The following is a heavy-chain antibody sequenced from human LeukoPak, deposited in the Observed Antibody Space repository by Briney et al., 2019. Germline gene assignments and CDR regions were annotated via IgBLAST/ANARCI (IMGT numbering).Heavy chain of an antibody. CDR3: ARGMVGATYFDY. CDR1: GFTFSNYW. J-gene: IGHJ4*02. CDR2: IWYDGINK. V-gene: IGHV3-33*08. D-gene: IGHD1-26*01. Sequence: GGSLRLSCAASGFTFSNYWMHWVRQAPGKGLEWVAVIWYDGINKYYADSVKGRFTISRDNSKNTLYLQMNGLRAEDTAVYYCARGMVGATYFDYWGQGTLVTVSS.